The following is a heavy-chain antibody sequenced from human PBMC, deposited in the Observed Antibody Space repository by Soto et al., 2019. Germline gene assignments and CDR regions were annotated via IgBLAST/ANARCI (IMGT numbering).Heavy chain of an antibody. V-gene: IGHV3-30*18. CDR3: SKDGSHSSGLDNYYYGMDV. D-gene: IGHD3-22*01. CDR1: GFTFSSYG. CDR2: ISYDGSNK. Sequence: GGSLRLSCAASGFTFSSYGMHWVRQAPGKGLEWVAVISYDGSNKYYADSVKGRFTISRDNSKNTLYLQMNSLRAEDTAVYYCSKDGSHSSGLDNYYYGMDVWGQGTTVTVSS. J-gene: IGHJ6*02.